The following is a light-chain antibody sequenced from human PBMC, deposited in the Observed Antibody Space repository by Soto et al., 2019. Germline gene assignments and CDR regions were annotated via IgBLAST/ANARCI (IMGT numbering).Light chain of an antibody. CDR2: DAS. CDR1: QSVSSY. CDR3: PVRTYLLC. V-gene: IGKV3-11*01. J-gene: IGKJ2*04. Sequence: ERATLSCRASQSVSSYLAWYQQKPGQAPRLLIYDASNRATGIPARFSGSGSGTDFTLTICCLEAEDVTVYCSPVRTYLLC.